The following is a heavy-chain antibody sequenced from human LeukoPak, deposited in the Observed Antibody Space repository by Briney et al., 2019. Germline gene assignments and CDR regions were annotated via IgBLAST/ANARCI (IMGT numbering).Heavy chain of an antibody. CDR3: AKGIRDFSWLPSFDW. Sequence: GGSLRLSCAASGFTFSTYGMHWVRQAPGKGLEWVAVTSLDGSNQHYADSVKGRFTISRDNFKSTLFLQMNSLSPEDTAVYYCAKGIRDFSWLPSFDWWGQGILVTVSS. CDR2: TSLDGSNQ. J-gene: IGHJ4*02. D-gene: IGHD3-9*01. CDR1: GFTFSTYG. V-gene: IGHV3-30*18.